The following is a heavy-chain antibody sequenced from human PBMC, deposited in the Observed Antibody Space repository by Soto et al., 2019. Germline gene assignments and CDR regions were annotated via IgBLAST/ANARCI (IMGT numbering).Heavy chain of an antibody. CDR3: ARHLKAVAAAMDF. CDR2: IHYSGTT. J-gene: IGHJ4*02. CDR1: GDSISDTIYY. V-gene: IGHV4-39*01. Sequence: RXLNGSVSGDSISDTIYYWGWVRQSPGKGLEWIGSIHYSGTTQFHPSLKTRVTISVDTSKNEFYLRLRSVTAADTAIYFCARHLKAVAAAMDFWRQGNPVTVSS. D-gene: IGHD6-19*01.